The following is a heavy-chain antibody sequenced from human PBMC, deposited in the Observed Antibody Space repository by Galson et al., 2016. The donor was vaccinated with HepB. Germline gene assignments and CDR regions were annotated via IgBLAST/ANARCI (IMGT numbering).Heavy chain of an antibody. V-gene: IGHV3-7*05. D-gene: IGHD3-16*01. CDR2: IKPDGSES. CDR3: ARVRGGPDIGRDACAV. J-gene: IGHJ3*01. CDR1: GFTFSRYW. Sequence: SLRLSCAASGFTFSRYWMSWVRQAPGKGLEWVANIKPDGSESYYADSVKGRFTLSRDNARNSLYLQMNSLRAEDTAVYYCARVRGGPDIGRDACAVWGQGTMVTVSS.